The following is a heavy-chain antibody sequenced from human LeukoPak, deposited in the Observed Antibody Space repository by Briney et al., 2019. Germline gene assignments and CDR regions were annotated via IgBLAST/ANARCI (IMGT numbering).Heavy chain of an antibody. J-gene: IGHJ6*02. CDR3: ARDTQDYYDSSGYPYGMDV. CDR2: IYYSGST. Sequence: KPSETLSLTCTVSGGSISSYYWSWIRQPPGKGLEWIGYIYYSGSTNYNPSLKSRVTISVDTPKNQFSLKLSSVTAADTAVYYCARDTQDYYDSSGYPYGMDVWGQGTTVTVSS. D-gene: IGHD3-22*01. CDR1: GGSISSYY. V-gene: IGHV4-59*01.